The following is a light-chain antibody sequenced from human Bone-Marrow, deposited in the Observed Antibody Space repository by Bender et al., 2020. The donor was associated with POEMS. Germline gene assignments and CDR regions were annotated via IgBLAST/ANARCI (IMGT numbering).Light chain of an antibody. CDR1: PFNVGGYKL. CDR3: CSYAGTSTNV. J-gene: IGLJ2*01. Sequence: QSALTQPASVSGFPGQSITISCTGTPFNVGGYKLVSWYQQHPGKAPELIIYEGTQRPSGVSNRFSGSKSGNTASLTISGLQAEDEADYYCCSYAGTSTNVFGAGTRVTVL. V-gene: IGLV2-23*01. CDR2: EGT.